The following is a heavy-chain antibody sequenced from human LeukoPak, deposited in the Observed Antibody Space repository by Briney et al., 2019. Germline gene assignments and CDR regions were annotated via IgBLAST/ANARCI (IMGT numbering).Heavy chain of an antibody. CDR3: ARDDYRGVTNFDP. CDR1: GYTLTGYY. J-gene: IGHJ5*02. V-gene: IGHV1-2*02. CDR2: INPSSGDT. Sequence: ASVKVSCKASGYTLTGYYMHWVRLAPGQGLEWMGWINPSSGDTNYAQKFQGRVTMTRDTSISTAYMELSRLRSDDTAVYYCARDDYRGVTNFDPWGQGTLVTVSS. D-gene: IGHD3-10*01.